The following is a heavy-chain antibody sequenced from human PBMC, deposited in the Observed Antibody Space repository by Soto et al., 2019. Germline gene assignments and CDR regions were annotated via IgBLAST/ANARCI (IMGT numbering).Heavy chain of an antibody. J-gene: IGHJ6*02. CDR1: GFTFSSYG. Sequence: LRLSCAASGFTFSSYGMHWVRQAPGKGLEWVAVIWYDGSNKYYADSVKGRFTISRDNSKNTLYLQMNSLRAEDTAVYYCARSHSSSWYSGIDYYYGMDVWGQGTTVTVSS. D-gene: IGHD6-13*01. CDR3: ARSHSSSWYSGIDYYYGMDV. V-gene: IGHV3-33*01. CDR2: IWYDGSNK.